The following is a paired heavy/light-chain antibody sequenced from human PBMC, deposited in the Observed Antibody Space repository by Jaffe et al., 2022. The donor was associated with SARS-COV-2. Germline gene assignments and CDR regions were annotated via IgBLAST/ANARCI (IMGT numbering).Light chain of an antibody. CDR1: SGHNTYA. V-gene: IGLV4-69*01. Sequence: QLVLTQSPSASASLGASVKLTCTLSSGHNTYAIAWHQRQPDKGPRFLMRLNTDGSHTKGDGIPDRFSVSSSGAEHYLTISSLQSEDEADYYCQTWGLWIFGGGTKLTVL. CDR2: LNTDGSH. J-gene: IGLJ2*01. CDR3: QTWGLWI.
Heavy chain of an antibody. CDR3: ARDTRVWFGEIDY. V-gene: IGHV1-18*01. Sequence: QVQLVQSGVEVKKPGASVTVSCKASGYTFASYGISWVRQAPGQGLEWMGWISPYNGNTNYPQKFQGRVTLTTDTSTSTAYMELRSLTSDDTAVYYCARDTRVWFGEIDYWGQGTLVTVSS. CDR2: ISPYNGNT. D-gene: IGHD3-10*01. J-gene: IGHJ4*02. CDR1: GYTFASYG.